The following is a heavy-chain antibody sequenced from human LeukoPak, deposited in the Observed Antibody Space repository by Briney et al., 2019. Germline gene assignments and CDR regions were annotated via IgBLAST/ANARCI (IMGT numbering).Heavy chain of an antibody. V-gene: IGHV4-34*01. D-gene: IGHD6-13*01. CDR1: GGSFSGYY. CDR2: INHSGST. J-gene: IGHJ5*02. Sequence: PSETLSLTCAVYGGSFSGYYWSWIRQPPGKGLEWIGEINHSGSTNYNPSLKSRVTISVDTSKNQFSLKLSSVTAADTAVYYCARHSIAAAKFDPWGQGTLVTVSS. CDR3: ARHSIAAAKFDP.